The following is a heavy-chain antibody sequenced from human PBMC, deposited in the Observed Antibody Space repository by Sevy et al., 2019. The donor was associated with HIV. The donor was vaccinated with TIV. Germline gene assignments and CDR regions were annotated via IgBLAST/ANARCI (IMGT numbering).Heavy chain of an antibody. CDR3: TRNGGAFDNGFDP. J-gene: IGHJ5*02. CDR1: GFTFSSYD. Sequence: GRSLRLSCTASGFTFSSYDMNWVRQAPGKGLEWVSKISSSGSSIYYADSVKGRFTISRDNAKNSLNLQMNSLRAEDTAVYYCTRNGGAFDNGFDPWGQGTLVTVSS. D-gene: IGHD2-8*01. CDR2: ISSSGSSI. V-gene: IGHV3-48*03.